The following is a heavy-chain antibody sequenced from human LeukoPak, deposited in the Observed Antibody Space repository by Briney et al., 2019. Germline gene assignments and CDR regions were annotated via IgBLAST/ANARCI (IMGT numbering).Heavy chain of an antibody. J-gene: IGHJ3*02. CDR2: IYHSGST. D-gene: IGHD1-26*01. Sequence: SETLSLTCAVSGYSISSGYYWGWIRQPPGKGLEWIGSIYHSGSTYYNPSLKSRVTISVDTSKNQFSLKLSSVTAADTAVYYCARHRSGSPVSAFDIWGQGTMVTVSA. CDR1: GYSISSGYY. V-gene: IGHV4-38-2*01. CDR3: ARHRSGSPVSAFDI.